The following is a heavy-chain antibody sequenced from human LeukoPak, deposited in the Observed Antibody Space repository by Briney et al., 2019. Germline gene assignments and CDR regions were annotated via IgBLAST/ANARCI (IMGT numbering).Heavy chain of an antibody. CDR1: GFTFSSYS. V-gene: IGHV3-21*01. J-gene: IGHJ5*02. CDR2: ISSSSSYI. CDR3: ARDGGEMEFDP. Sequence: GGSLRLSCAASGFTFSSYSMNWVRQAPGKGLEWVSSISSSSSYIYYADSVKGRFTISRDNAKNSLYLQMNSLRAEDTAVYYCARDGGEMEFDPWGQGTLVTVSS. D-gene: IGHD2-21*01.